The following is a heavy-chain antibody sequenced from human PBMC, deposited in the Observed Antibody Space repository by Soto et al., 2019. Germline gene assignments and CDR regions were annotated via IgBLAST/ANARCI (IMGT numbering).Heavy chain of an antibody. CDR1: GGTFSNYA. Sequence: QVQLVQSGAEVEKPGSSVKVSCKAYGGTFSNYALSWVRQAPGQGLEWMGGIIPVFGPAHYAQKFQGRVTITADESTSTAYVELSSLRSEDTAVYYCARAGTGSYLNAFDVWGQGTMVTVSS. CDR3: ARAGTGSYLNAFDV. V-gene: IGHV1-69*01. D-gene: IGHD1-26*01. CDR2: IIPVFGPA. J-gene: IGHJ3*01.